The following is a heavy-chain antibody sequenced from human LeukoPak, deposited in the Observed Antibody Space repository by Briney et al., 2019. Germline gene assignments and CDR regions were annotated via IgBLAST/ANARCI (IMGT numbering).Heavy chain of an antibody. CDR2: IYYSGST. V-gene: IGHV4-39*01. J-gene: IGHJ6*02. Sequence: SETLSLTCTVSGGSISSSSYYWGWIRQPPGKGLEWIGSIYYSGSTYYNPSLKSRVTISVDTSKNQFSLKLSSVTAADTAVYYCARRVPAAIRYYYGMDVWGQGTTVTVSS. CDR3: ARRVPAAIRYYYGMDV. D-gene: IGHD2-2*01. CDR1: GGSISSSSYY.